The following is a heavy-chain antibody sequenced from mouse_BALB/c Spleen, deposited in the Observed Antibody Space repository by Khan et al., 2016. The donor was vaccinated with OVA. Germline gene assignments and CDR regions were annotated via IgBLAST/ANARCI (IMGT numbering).Heavy chain of an antibody. CDR2: INPSSGYT. Sequence: VQLQESGAELARPGASVKMSYKASGYTFTSYTMHWVKQRPGQGLEWIGYINPSSGYTNYNQKFKDKATLTADKSSSTAYMQLSSLTSEDSAVYYWAREDGSSLSYWYFDVWGAGTTVTVSS. V-gene: IGHV1-4*01. D-gene: IGHD1-1*01. CDR1: GYTFTSYT. CDR3: AREDGSSLSYWYFDV. J-gene: IGHJ1*01.